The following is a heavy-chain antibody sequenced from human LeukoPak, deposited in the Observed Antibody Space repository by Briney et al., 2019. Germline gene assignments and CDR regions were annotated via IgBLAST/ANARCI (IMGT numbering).Heavy chain of an antibody. J-gene: IGHJ4*02. Sequence: ASVKVSCKVSGYTFTGYYMHWVRQAPGQGLEWMGRINPNSGGTNYAQKFQGRVTMTRDTSISTAYMELSRLRSDDTAVYYCARTTYYYDSSGYYTPPHFDYWGQGTLVIVSS. CDR3: ARTTYYYDSSGYYTPPHFDY. V-gene: IGHV1-2*06. D-gene: IGHD3-22*01. CDR2: INPNSGGT. CDR1: GYTFTGYY.